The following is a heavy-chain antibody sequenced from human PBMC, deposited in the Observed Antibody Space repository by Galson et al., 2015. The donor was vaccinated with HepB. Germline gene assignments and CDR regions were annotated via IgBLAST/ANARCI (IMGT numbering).Heavy chain of an antibody. J-gene: IGHJ5*02. Sequence: SLRLSCAASGFTFNSYSMNWVRQGPGKGLEWLSYISSGSSGTTTIYYADSVKGRFTISRDNAKNSLYLQMNSLRAEDTAVYYCARGWSMTDRFDPWGQGTLVTVSS. CDR3: ARGWSMTDRFDP. CDR2: ISSGSSGTTTI. D-gene: IGHD6-13*01. V-gene: IGHV3-48*01. CDR1: GFTFNSYS.